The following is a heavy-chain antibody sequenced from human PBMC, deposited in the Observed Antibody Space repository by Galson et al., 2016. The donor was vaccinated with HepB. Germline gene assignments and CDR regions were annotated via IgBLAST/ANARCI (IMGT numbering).Heavy chain of an antibody. V-gene: IGHV4-34*01. J-gene: IGHJ1*01. D-gene: IGHD2-15*01. CDR1: GGPFNNYF. CDR3: VAPPSTHRLLKYINTSGSVPLPKATSKNQFSLNLTSLTVADAAMYSCARAPYSSRLYKYFQY. CDR2: INDSGVT. Sequence: SETLSLTCLVRGGPFNNYFWTWIRQTPGKGLEWIGEINDSGVTKYNPSLRSRVTLTKDTPKNQLPLNLTSLPVEDPALSYCVAPPSTHRLLKYINTSGSVPLPKATSKNQFSLNLTSLTVADAAMYSCARAPYSSRLYKYFQYWGQGTLVTVSS.